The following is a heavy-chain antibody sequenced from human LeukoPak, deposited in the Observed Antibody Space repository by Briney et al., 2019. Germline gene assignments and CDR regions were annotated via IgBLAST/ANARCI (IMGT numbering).Heavy chain of an antibody. V-gene: IGHV3-21*01. CDR3: ALDYGDYHFDY. D-gene: IGHD4-17*01. J-gene: IGHJ4*02. CDR2: ISGGKTYI. CDR1: GFTFSNYN. Sequence: GGSLRLSCAASGFTFSNYNMNWVRQAPGKGLEWVSSISGGKTYIYYADSVKGRFTISRDNAKNSLYLQMNSLRADDTAVYYCALDYGDYHFDYWGQGTLVTVSS.